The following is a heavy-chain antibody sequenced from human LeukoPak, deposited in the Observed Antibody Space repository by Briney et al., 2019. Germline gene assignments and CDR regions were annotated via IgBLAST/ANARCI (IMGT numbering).Heavy chain of an antibody. CDR1: GGSFRGYY. V-gene: IGHV4-34*01. J-gene: IGHJ4*02. CDR3: ARLHGSGSYWEDLDY. CDR2: INHSGST. Sequence: PSETLSLTCAVYGGSFRGYYWSWIRQPPGKGLEWIGEINHSGSTNYNPSLKSRVTISVDTSKNQFSLKLSSVTAADTGVYYCARLHGSGSYWEDLDYWGQGTLVTVSS. D-gene: IGHD3-10*01.